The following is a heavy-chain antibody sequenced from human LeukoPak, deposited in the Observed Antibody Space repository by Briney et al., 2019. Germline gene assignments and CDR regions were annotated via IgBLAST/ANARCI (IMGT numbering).Heavy chain of an antibody. Sequence: QPGGSLRLSCGASGFSFSNYWMAWVRQTPGKGLEWVSRINSDGSSTSYADSVKGRFTISRDNAKNTLYLQMNSLRAEDTAVYYCARNWNNDYWGQGTLVTVSS. CDR2: INSDGSST. CDR1: GFSFSNYW. CDR3: ARNWNNDY. J-gene: IGHJ4*02. V-gene: IGHV3-74*01. D-gene: IGHD1/OR15-1a*01.